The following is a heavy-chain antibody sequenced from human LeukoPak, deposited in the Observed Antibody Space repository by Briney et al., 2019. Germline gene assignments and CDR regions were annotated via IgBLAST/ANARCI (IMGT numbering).Heavy chain of an antibody. Sequence: GGSLRLSCDASGFTFSSYTMNWVRQAPGKGLEWVSSISSSTSYIYYADSVKGRFTISRDNAKNSLYLQMNSLRAEDTAVYYCASHYDILTGLDYWGQGTLVTVSS. J-gene: IGHJ4*02. D-gene: IGHD3-9*01. CDR2: ISSSTSYI. CDR3: ASHYDILTGLDY. CDR1: GFTFSSYT. V-gene: IGHV3-21*01.